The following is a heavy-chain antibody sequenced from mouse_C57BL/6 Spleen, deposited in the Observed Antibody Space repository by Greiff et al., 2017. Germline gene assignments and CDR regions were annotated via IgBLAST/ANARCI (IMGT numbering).Heavy chain of an antibody. CDR2: IDPSDSET. CDR1: GYTFTSYW. J-gene: IGHJ3*01. D-gene: IGHD3-2*02. Sequence: QVQLQQPGAELVRPGSSVKLSCKASGYTFTSYWMHWVKQRPIQGLEWIGNIDPSDSETHYNQKFKDKATLTVDKSSSTAYMQLSSLTSEDSAVYYCARSPLYSSGYLFAYWGQGTLVTVS. CDR3: ARSPLYSSGYLFAY. V-gene: IGHV1-52*01.